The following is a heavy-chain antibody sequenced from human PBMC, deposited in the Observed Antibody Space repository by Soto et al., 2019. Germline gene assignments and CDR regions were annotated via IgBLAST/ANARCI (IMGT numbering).Heavy chain of an antibody. V-gene: IGHV4-34*01. CDR2: INHSGST. CDR3: ARESAVTAYYYYYYMDV. CDR1: GGSFSGYY. Sequence: QVQLQQWGAGLLKPSETLSLTCAVYGGSFSGYYWSWIRQTPGKGLEWIGEINHSGSTNYNPSLKSRVTISVDTSKNQFSLKLSSVTAADTAVYYCARESAVTAYYYYYYMDVWGKGTTVTVSS. D-gene: IGHD4-4*01. J-gene: IGHJ6*03.